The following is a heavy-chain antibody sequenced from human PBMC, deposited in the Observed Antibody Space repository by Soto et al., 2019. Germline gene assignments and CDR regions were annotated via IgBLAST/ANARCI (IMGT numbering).Heavy chain of an antibody. CDR1: GDSVSSNSAA. CDR3: ARDAPGYSYGLNWFDP. V-gene: IGHV6-1*01. CDR2: TYYRSKWYN. J-gene: IGHJ5*02. Sequence: LSLTCAISGDSVSSNSAAWNWIRQSPSRGLEWLGRTYYRSKWYNDYAVSVKSRITINPDTSKNQFSLQLNSVTPEDTAVYYCARDAPGYSYGLNWFDPWGQGTLVTVSS. D-gene: IGHD5-18*01.